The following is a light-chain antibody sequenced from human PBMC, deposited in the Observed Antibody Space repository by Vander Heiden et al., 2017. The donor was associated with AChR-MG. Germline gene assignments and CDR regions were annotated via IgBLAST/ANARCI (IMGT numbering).Light chain of an antibody. CDR1: DDSIANNY. Sequence: NFILTQPHSVSESPVKTVTISCTGSDDSIANNYVQWYPQRPGGAPTVVIFEHNQRPSGIPDRFSGFVDRSSNTASLVITGLKPDDEGDYYCHSFLGSKWVFGGGTKLTVL. CDR2: EHN. V-gene: IGLV6-57*02. J-gene: IGLJ3*02. CDR3: HSFLGSKWV.